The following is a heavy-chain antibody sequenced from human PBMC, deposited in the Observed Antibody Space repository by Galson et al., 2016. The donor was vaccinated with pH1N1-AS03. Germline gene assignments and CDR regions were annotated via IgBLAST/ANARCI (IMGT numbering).Heavy chain of an antibody. CDR3: ARDAPEAPVGASFDY. J-gene: IGHJ4*02. Sequence: SLRLSCAASGFTFSSYGMHWVRQAPGKGLEWVAVIWYDGSKKYYADSVKGRFTISRDNAQNSVYLQMNSLRAEDTAVYYCARDAPEAPVGASFDYWGQGTLVIVSS. CDR1: GFTFSSYG. D-gene: IGHD2-2*01. V-gene: IGHV3-33*01. CDR2: IWYDGSKK.